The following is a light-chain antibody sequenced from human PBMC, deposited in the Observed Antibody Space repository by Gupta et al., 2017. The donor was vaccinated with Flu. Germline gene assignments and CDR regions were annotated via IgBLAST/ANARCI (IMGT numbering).Light chain of an antibody. J-gene: IGKJ3*01. Sequence: EIVLTQSPGTLSLSPGERATLSCRASQSVSSSYLAWYQQKPGQAPRLLIYGASSRATGIPDRFSGSGSGTDFTLTISRLEPEDFAVYYCQQCGSSPGFGPGTKVDIK. V-gene: IGKV3-20*01. CDR1: QSVSSSY. CDR2: GAS. CDR3: QQCGSSPG.